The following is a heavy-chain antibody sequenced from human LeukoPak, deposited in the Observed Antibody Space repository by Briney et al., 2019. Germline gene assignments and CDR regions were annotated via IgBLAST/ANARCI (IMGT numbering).Heavy chain of an antibody. CDR3: ARRRRDGYNYYFDY. J-gene: IGHJ4*02. V-gene: IGHV1-69*13. CDR2: IIPIFGTA. Sequence: ASVKVSCKASGYPFSSYGISWVRQAPGQGLERMGGIIPIFGTANYAQKFQGRVTITADESTSTAYMELSSLRSEDTAVYYCARRRRDGYNYYFDYWGQGTLVTVSS. D-gene: IGHD5-24*01. CDR1: GYPFSSYG.